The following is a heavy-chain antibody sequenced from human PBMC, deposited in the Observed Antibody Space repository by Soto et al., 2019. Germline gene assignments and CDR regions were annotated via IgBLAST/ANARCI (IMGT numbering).Heavy chain of an antibody. CDR3: ARDPWAADY. V-gene: IGHV3-66*01. Sequence: EVQLVESGGGLVQPGGSLRLSCAASGFTVSTKYMSWVRQAPGKGLEWVSGIYSGGSTFYADSVRGRFTISRDNSKNTVNLQMTSLRAEDTAVYYCARDPWAADYWGQGTLVTVSS. J-gene: IGHJ4*02. D-gene: IGHD3-16*01. CDR2: IYSGGST. CDR1: GFTVSTKY.